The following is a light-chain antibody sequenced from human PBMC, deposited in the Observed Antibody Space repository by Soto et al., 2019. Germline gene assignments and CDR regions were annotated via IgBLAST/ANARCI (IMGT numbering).Light chain of an antibody. V-gene: IGKV1-5*01. J-gene: IGKJ5*01. Sequence: DIQMTQSPSTLSGSVGDRVTVPCRASQTISSWLAWYQQKPGKAPKLLIYDASSLESGVPSRFSGSGSGTEFTLTISSLQPDDFATYYCQQYNSYSPITFGQGTRLEIK. CDR2: DAS. CDR1: QTISSW. CDR3: QQYNSYSPIT.